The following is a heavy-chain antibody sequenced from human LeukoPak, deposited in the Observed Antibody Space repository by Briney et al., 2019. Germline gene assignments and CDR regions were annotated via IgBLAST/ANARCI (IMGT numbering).Heavy chain of an antibody. J-gene: IGHJ3*02. V-gene: IGHV1-24*01. D-gene: IGHD5-12*01. CDR1: GYTLTELS. CDR2: FDPEDGET. CDR3: ATEKHVDIVATGEAFDI. Sequence: ASGKVSCKFSGYTLTELSMHWVRQAPGKGLEWMGGFDPEDGETIYAQKFQGRVTMTEDTSTHTAYMELSSLRSEDTAVYYCATEKHVDIVATGEAFDIWGQGTMVTVSS.